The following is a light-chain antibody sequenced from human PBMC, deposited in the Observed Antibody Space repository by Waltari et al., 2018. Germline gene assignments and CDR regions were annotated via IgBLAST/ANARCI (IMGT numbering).Light chain of an antibody. CDR3: QQYGSSLRT. Sequence: EIVLTQSPGTLSLSPGERATLSCRASQSVSSSYLAWYQQKPGQAPRLLIYGASSRATGIPDRFSGSGSGTDFTLTISRLEPEDFAVYYCQQYGSSLRTFGQGTNLEIK. CDR2: GAS. V-gene: IGKV3-20*01. CDR1: QSVSSSY. J-gene: IGKJ1*01.